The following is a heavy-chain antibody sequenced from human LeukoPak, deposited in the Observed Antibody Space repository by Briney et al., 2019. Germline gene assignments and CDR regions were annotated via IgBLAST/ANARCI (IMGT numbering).Heavy chain of an antibody. CDR1: GFTVSSNY. Sequence: PGGSLRLSCAASGFTVSSNYMSWVRQAPGKGLEWVSVIYSGGSTYYADSVKGRFTISRDSSKNTLYLQMNSLRAEDTAVYYCARDRGSYGSNYYYYMDVWGKGTTVTVSS. V-gene: IGHV3-53*01. D-gene: IGHD5-18*01. CDR2: IYSGGST. CDR3: ARDRGSYGSNYYYYMDV. J-gene: IGHJ6*03.